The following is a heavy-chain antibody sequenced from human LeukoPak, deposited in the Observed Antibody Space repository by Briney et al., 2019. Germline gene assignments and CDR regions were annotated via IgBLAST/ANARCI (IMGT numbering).Heavy chain of an antibody. D-gene: IGHD3-10*01. V-gene: IGHV3-23*01. Sequence: GGSLRLSCAASGFTVSTNYMSWVRQAPGKGLEWVSAISGSGGSTYYADSVKGRFTISRDNSKNTLYLQMNSLRAEDTAVYYCANAKGGYGSGSYLFDYWGQGTLVTVSS. CDR3: ANAKGGYGSGSYLFDY. CDR2: ISGSGGST. CDR1: GFTVSTNY. J-gene: IGHJ4*02.